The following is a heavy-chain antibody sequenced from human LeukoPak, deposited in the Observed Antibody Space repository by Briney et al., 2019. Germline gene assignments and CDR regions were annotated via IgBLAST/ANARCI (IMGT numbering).Heavy chain of an antibody. V-gene: IGHV3-7*01. CDR3: AELGITMIGGV. D-gene: IGHD3-10*02. CDR2: IKKDGSEK. CDR1: GFTFSSYA. J-gene: IGHJ6*04. Sequence: GGSLRLSCAASGFTFSSYAMHWVRQAPGKGLEWVANIKKDGSEKYYVDSVKGRFTISRDNAKNSLYLQMNGLRAEDTAVYYCAELGITMIGGVWGKGTTVTISS.